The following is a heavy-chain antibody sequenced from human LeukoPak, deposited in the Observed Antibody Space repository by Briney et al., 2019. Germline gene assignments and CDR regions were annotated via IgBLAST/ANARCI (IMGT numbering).Heavy chain of an antibody. Sequence: SETLSLTCAVYGGSFSDYYWSWIRQPPGKGLEWIGEINHSGSTNYNPSLKSRVTISIDTSMNQFSLKLNSVTAADTAVYYCGTLRYNWSYYFESWGQGTLVTVSS. CDR3: GTLRYNWSYYFES. J-gene: IGHJ4*02. CDR2: INHSGST. D-gene: IGHD1-20*01. V-gene: IGHV4-34*01. CDR1: GGSFSDYY.